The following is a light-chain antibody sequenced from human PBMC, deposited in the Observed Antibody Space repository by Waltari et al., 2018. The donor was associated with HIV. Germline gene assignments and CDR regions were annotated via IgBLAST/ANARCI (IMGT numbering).Light chain of an antibody. CDR1: VLSKQY. V-gene: IGLV3-25*03. CDR2: KDS. Sequence: SYELTQPPSVSVSPGQTASITCSGHVLSKQYAYWYHQKPGQAPVLVIYKDSKRPSGNPERFSGTSSGTTVTLTISGVQAEDEGDYYCQSADTRNTYPPRVFGGGTRLTVL. J-gene: IGLJ3*02. CDR3: QSADTRNTYPPRV.